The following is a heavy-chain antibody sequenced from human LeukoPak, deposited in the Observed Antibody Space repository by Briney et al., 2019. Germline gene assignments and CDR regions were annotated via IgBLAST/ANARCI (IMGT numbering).Heavy chain of an antibody. CDR3: AGPSNYGDYGGNAFDI. D-gene: IGHD4-17*01. V-gene: IGHV3-33*01. CDR1: GYTFSSYG. J-gene: IGHJ3*02. CDR2: IWYDGSNK. Sequence: GGSLRLSCAASGYTFSSYGMHWVRQAPGKGLEWVAVIWYDGSNKYYADSVKGRFTISRDNSKNTLYLQMNSLRAEDTAVYYCAGPSNYGDYGGNAFDIWGQGTMVTVSS.